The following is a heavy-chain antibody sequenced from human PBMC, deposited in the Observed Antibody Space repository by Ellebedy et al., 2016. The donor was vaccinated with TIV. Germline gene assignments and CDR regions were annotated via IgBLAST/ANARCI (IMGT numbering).Heavy chain of an antibody. D-gene: IGHD6-13*01. J-gene: IGHJ3*02. CDR2: IYWDDDK. CDR3: AHRGCSSCSSHDAFDM. CDR1: GFSLSTSGVG. V-gene: IGHV2-5*02. Sequence: SGPTLVKPTPTLTLTCNFSGFSLSTSGVGVAWIRQPPGKALEWLGIIYWDDDKRYSPSLKTRLTISKDTSRNQVVLTISNMDQVDTATYYCAHRGCSSCSSHDAFDMWGQGAMVTVSS.